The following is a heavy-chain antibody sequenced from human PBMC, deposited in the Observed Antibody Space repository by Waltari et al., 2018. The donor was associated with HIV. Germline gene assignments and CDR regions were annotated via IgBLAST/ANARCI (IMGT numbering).Heavy chain of an antibody. CDR3: ARVPYYYDSSGYTV. Sequence: QLQLQESGPGLVKPSETLSLTCTVSGGSISSSSYYWGWIRQPPGKGLEWIGSIYYSGSTYYNPSLKSRVTISVDTSKNQFSLQLSSVTAADSAVYYCARVPYYYDSSGYTVWGQGTLVTVSS. D-gene: IGHD3-22*01. J-gene: IGHJ4*02. V-gene: IGHV4-39*07. CDR1: GGSISSSSYY. CDR2: IYYSGST.